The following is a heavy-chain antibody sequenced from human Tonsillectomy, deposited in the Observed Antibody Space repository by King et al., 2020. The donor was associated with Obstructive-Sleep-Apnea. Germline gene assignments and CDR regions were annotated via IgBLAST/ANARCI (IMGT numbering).Heavy chain of an antibody. Sequence: VQLQESGPGLVKPAETLALTCTVSGGSISRHYWSWTRQPPVKGLEWIGDIYYSGSTNYNPSLKSRVTRSVDTSKNPFSLKLSSVTASDTAVYYCARLGYSYGNYYFDYWGQGTLVTVSS. J-gene: IGHJ4*02. D-gene: IGHD5-18*01. CDR3: ARLGYSYGNYYFDY. CDR2: IYYSGST. V-gene: IGHV4-59*11. CDR1: GGSISRHY.